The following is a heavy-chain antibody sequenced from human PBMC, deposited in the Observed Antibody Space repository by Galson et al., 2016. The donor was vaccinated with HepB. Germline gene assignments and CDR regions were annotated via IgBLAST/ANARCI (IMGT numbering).Heavy chain of an antibody. CDR2: ISSSSSYT. D-gene: IGHD1-26*01. CDR1: GFTFSSYS. CDR3: ARGYIFGAIFDY. V-gene: IGHV3-21*01. Sequence: SLRLSCAASGFTFSSYSMNWIRQAPGRGLEWVSSISSSSSYTYYADSVKGRFTISRDNAKTSLYLQMNSLRAEDTAVYYCARGYIFGAIFDYWGQGTLVTVSS. J-gene: IGHJ4*02.